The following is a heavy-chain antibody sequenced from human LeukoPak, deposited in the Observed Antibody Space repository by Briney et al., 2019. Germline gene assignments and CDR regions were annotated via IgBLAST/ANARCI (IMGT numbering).Heavy chain of an antibody. V-gene: IGHV1-69*13. CDR2: IIPIFGTA. CDR1: GGTFSSYA. D-gene: IGHD6-25*01. Sequence: GASVKVSRKASGGTFSSYAISWVRQAPGQGLEWMGGIIPIFGTANYAQKFQGRVTITADESTSTAYMELSSLRSEDTAVYYCARAGLSRRDAFDIWGQGTMVTVSS. CDR3: ARAGLSRRDAFDI. J-gene: IGHJ3*02.